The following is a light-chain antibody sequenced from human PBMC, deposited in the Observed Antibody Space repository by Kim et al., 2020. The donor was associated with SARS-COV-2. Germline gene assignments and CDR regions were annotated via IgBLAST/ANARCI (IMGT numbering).Light chain of an antibody. CDR2: VND. CDR1: ASKSRCYP. V-gene: IGLV1-44*01. CDR3: AAWDDSLYGRV. J-gene: IGLJ3*02. Sequence: GQRVTTSGSGSASKSRCYPVSWNQQVPGTAPKLLIYVNDQRPSGVPDRFSGSKSGTSASLAISGLQSEDEADYFCAAWDDSLYGRVFGGGTKLTVL.